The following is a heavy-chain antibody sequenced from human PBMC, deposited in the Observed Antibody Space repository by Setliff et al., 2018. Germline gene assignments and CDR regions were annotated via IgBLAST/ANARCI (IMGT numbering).Heavy chain of an antibody. D-gene: IGHD1-26*01. CDR2: MSPDSDRK. V-gene: IGHV1-8*01. J-gene: IGHJ4*02. CDR1: GYTLTELS. CDR3: ARGVGAVGDY. Sequence: ASVKVSCKVSGYTLTELSRHWVRQAPGQGLEWMGWMSPDSDRKASAQKFQGRVTMTRNNSISTFYMELSSLRSDDTAVYYCARGVGAVGDYWGQGTLVTSPQ.